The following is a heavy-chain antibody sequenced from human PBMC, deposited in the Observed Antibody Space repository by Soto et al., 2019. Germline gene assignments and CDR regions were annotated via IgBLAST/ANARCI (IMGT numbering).Heavy chain of an antibody. CDR3: ARTVIMITFGGVIVGNYFDY. D-gene: IGHD3-16*02. CDR2: IFSNDEK. V-gene: IGHV2-26*01. CDR1: GFSLSNARMG. J-gene: IGHJ4*02. Sequence: QVNLKESGPVLVKPTETLTLTCTVSGFSLSNARMGVSWIRQPPGKGLEWLAHIFSNDEKSYSTSLKSRLTISKDTSKSQVVLTMTNMDPVDTATYYCARTVIMITFGGVIVGNYFDYWGQGTLVTVSS.